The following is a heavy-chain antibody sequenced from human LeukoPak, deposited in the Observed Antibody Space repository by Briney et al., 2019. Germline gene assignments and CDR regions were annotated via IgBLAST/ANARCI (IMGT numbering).Heavy chain of an antibody. CDR1: GFTFSSYA. V-gene: IGHV3-23*01. J-gene: IGHJ4*02. D-gene: IGHD4-23*01. Sequence: QPGGSLRLSCAASGFTFSSYAMSWVRQAPGKGLEWVSAISGSGGSTYYADSVKGRFTISRDNSKNTLFLQMNSLRAEDTAVYYCAIDLTMVVTPMAFDYWGQGTLVTVSS. CDR2: ISGSGGST. CDR3: AIDLTMVVTPMAFDY.